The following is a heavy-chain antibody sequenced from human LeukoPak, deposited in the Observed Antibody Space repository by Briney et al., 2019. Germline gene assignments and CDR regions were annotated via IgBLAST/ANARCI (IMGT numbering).Heavy chain of an antibody. CDR3: ARLTIATNWFDP. J-gene: IGHJ5*02. CDR1: GYTFTSYD. Sequence: ASVKVSCKASGYTFTSYDINWVRQATGQGLECMGWMNPNSGNTGYAQKFQGRVTMTRNTSISTAYMELSSLRSEDTAMYYCARLTIATNWFDPWGQGTLATVSS. CDR2: MNPNSGNT. V-gene: IGHV1-8*01. D-gene: IGHD4-11*01.